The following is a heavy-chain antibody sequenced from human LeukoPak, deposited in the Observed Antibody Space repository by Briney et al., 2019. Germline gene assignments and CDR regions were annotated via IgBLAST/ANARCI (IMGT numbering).Heavy chain of an antibody. J-gene: IGHJ4*02. CDR1: GDSVSSSFAA. D-gene: IGHD5-24*01. CDR2: TYYRSKWYN. CDR3: ARGRWRDGYNPREDYFDY. V-gene: IGHV6-1*01. Sequence: SQTLSLTCAISGDSVSSSFAAWNWIRQSPSRGLQWLGRTYYRSKWYNDYAGSVRSRISINPDTSKNQISLQLNSVTPEDTAVYYCARGRWRDGYNPREDYFDYWGQGTLVTVSS.